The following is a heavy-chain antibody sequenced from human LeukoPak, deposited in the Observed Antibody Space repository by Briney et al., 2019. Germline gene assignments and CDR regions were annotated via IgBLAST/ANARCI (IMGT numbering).Heavy chain of an antibody. J-gene: IGHJ6*04. V-gene: IGHV3-48*03. D-gene: IGHD3-10*02. CDR3: AQLGISMIGGV. CDR2: ISSSGSTI. Sequence: GGSLRLSCAASGFTFSSFWMSWIRQAPGKGLEWVSYISSSGSTIYYTDSVKGRFTIHRDNAKNSLYLKMNSLRAEDTAVYYCAQLGISMIGGVWGKGTTVTISS. CDR1: GFTFSSFW.